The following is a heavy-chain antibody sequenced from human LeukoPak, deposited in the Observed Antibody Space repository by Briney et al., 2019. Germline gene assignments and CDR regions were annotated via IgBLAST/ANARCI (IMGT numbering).Heavy chain of an antibody. CDR2: ISAGHGNT. V-gene: IGHV1-3*01. J-gene: IGHJ4*02. CDR1: GGTFIRYA. Sequence: ASVKVSCKASGGTFIRYAIRWVRQAPGQGLEWMGWISAGHGNTKYSQTFQGRVTFISNTSATTAFMALSSLRSEDAAVYYCARDSGSGSNDYWGQGTLVTVSS. CDR3: ARDSGSGSNDY. D-gene: IGHD1-26*01.